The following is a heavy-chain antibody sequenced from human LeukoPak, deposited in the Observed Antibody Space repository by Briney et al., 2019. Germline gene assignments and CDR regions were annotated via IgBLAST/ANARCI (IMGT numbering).Heavy chain of an antibody. CDR2: ISGSGGST. CDR3: AKDKAPLYSGYDWDLDF. J-gene: IGHJ4*02. V-gene: IGHV3-23*01. Sequence: GGSLRLSCAASGFTFSSYAMSWVRQAPGKGLEWVSAISGSGGSTYYADSVKGRFTISRDNSKNTLYLQMNSLRAEDTALYYCAKDKAPLYSGYDWDLDFWGQGTLVIVSS. CDR1: GFTFSSYA. D-gene: IGHD5-12*01.